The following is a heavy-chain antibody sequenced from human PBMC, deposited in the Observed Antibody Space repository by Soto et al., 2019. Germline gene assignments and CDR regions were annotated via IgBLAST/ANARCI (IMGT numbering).Heavy chain of an antibody. CDR1: GGSISSGDYY. Sequence: QVQLQESGPGLVKPSQTLSLTCTVSGGSISSGDYYWSWIRQPPGKGLEWIGYIYYSGSTYYNPSPKSRATISVATSKSQFSLKLSSVTAADTAVYYCASRGTTTDCSGGSCYARGFDYWGQGTLVTVSS. CDR2: IYYSGST. CDR3: ASRGTTTDCSGGSCYARGFDY. J-gene: IGHJ4*02. V-gene: IGHV4-30-4*01. D-gene: IGHD2-15*01.